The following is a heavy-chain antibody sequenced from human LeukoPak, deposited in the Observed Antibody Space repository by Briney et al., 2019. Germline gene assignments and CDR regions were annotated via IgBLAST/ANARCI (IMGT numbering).Heavy chain of an antibody. Sequence: WASVKVSCKASGYTFTSYGITWVRQAPGQGLEWMGWISAYNGNTNYAQKLQGRVTMTTDTSTSTAYMELRSLRSDDTAVYYCARAGGAASAVTTRTFDYWGQGTLVTVSS. CDR2: ISAYNGNT. D-gene: IGHD4-17*01. CDR3: ARAGGAASAVTTRTFDY. V-gene: IGHV1-18*01. CDR1: GYTFTSYG. J-gene: IGHJ4*02.